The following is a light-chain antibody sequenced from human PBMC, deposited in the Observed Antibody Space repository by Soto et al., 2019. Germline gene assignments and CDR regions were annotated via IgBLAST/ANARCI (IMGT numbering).Light chain of an antibody. CDR1: QSVSSY. V-gene: IGKV1-8*01. CDR2: ATS. CDR3: QQYYNYPYT. J-gene: IGKJ2*01. Sequence: AIRMTQSPSSFSASTGDRVTITCRASQSVSSYLAWYQQKPGKAPNLLIYATSTLQSGVPSRFSGSGSGTEFTLTISCLQSEDFATYYCQQYYNYPYTFGQGTTLEIK.